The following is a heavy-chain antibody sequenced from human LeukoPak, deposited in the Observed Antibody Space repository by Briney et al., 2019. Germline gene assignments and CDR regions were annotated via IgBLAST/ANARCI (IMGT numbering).Heavy chain of an antibody. CDR1: GFTFDDHG. CDR2: INWNGGST. D-gene: IGHD3-22*01. Sequence: GGSLRLSCAASGFTFDDHGMSWVRQAPGKGLEWVSGINWNGGSTGYADSVKGRFTISRDNAKNSLYLQMNSLRAEDTALYYCARDKPYSSGYYSIPDYWGQGTLVTVSS. J-gene: IGHJ4*02. CDR3: ARDKPYSSGYYSIPDY. V-gene: IGHV3-20*04.